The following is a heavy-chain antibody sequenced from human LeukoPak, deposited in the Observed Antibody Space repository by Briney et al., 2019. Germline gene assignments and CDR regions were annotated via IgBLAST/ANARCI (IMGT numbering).Heavy chain of an antibody. D-gene: IGHD1-7*01. V-gene: IGHV1-2*02. Sequence: ASVKVSCKASGYTFTGYYMHWVRQAPGQGLEWMGWINPNSGGTNYAQKFQGRVTMTRDTYISTAYMELSRLRSDDTAVYYCARAYNWNFNFDYWGQGTLVTVSS. CDR3: ARAYNWNFNFDY. CDR1: GYTFTGYY. J-gene: IGHJ4*02. CDR2: INPNSGGT.